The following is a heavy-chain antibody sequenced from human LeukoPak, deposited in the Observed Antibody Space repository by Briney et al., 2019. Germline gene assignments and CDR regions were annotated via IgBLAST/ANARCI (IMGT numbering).Heavy chain of an antibody. J-gene: IGHJ3*02. CDR1: GGSISSYY. Sequence: SETLSLTCTVSGGSISSYYWSWIRQPPGKGLEWIGYIYYSGSTNYNPSLKSRVTISVDTPKNQFSLKLSSVTAADTAVYYCARAPVGATNDAFDIWGQGTMVTVSS. V-gene: IGHV4-59*01. D-gene: IGHD1-26*01. CDR2: IYYSGST. CDR3: ARAPVGATNDAFDI.